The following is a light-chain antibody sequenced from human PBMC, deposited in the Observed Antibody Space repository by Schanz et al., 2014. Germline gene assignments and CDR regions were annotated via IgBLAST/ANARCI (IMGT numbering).Light chain of an antibody. CDR2: GAS. CDR1: QSVSSID. J-gene: IGKJ1*01. Sequence: EIVLTQSPGALSLSPGDRATLSCRASQSVSSIDLAWYQQKPGQAPRLLIYGASTRATGIPARFSGSGSGTQFTLTISSLQSGDFAVYYCQQYNGGTFGQGTKVEIK. CDR3: QQYNGGT. V-gene: IGKV3-15*01.